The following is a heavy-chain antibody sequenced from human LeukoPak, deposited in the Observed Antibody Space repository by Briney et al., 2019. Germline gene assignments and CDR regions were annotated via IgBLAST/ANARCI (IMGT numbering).Heavy chain of an antibody. CDR3: ARARYYYDSSGYHTPFDY. J-gene: IGHJ4*02. V-gene: IGHV4-34*01. CDR1: GGSFSGYY. CDR2: INHSGST. Sequence: SETLSLICAVYGGSFSGYYWSWIRQPPGKGLEWIGEINHSGSTNYNPSLKSRVTISVDTSKNQFSLKLSSVTAADTAVYYCARARYYYDSSGYHTPFDYWGQGTLVTVSS. D-gene: IGHD3-22*01.